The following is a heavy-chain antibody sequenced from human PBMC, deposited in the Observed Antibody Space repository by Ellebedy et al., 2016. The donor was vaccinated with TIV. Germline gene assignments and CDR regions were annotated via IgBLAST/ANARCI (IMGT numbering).Heavy chain of an antibody. CDR2: TRFDGSTQ. CDR1: GFTFSTYG. CDR3: ARGAMAAAGDDY. V-gene: IGHV3-30*02. Sequence: PGGSLRLSCAASGFTFSTYGMHWVRQAPGKGLEWVAFTRFDGSTQYYADSVKGRFTISRDNSKNTLHFQMNSLRAEDTAVYYCARGAMAAAGDDYWGQGTLVTVSS. J-gene: IGHJ4*02. D-gene: IGHD6-13*01.